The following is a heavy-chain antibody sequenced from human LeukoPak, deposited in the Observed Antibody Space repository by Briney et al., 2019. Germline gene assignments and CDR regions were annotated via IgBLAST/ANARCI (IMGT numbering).Heavy chain of an antibody. V-gene: IGHV4-59*10. J-gene: IGHJ4*02. CDR3: ARGWVKDGYNLAFDY. Sequence: SETLSLTCAVYGGSFSGYYWSWIRQPAGKGLEWIGRVYTSGSTNYNPSLKSRVTISEDTSKNQFSLKLTSVTAADTAVYYCARGWVKDGYNLAFDYWGQGTLVTVSS. D-gene: IGHD5-24*01. CDR1: GGSFSGYY. CDR2: VYTSGST.